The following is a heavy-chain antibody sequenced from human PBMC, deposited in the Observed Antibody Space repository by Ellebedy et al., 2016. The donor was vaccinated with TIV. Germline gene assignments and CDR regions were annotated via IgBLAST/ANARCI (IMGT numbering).Heavy chain of an antibody. Sequence: AASVKVSCKASGYTFTSYGISWVRQAPGQGLEWMGWISAYNGNTNYAQKLQGRVTMTTDTSTSTAYMELRSLRSDDTAVYYCARDTHWGAGGNSGIGAFDIWGQGTMVTVSS. J-gene: IGHJ3*02. D-gene: IGHD4-23*01. CDR3: ARDTHWGAGGNSGIGAFDI. CDR2: ISAYNGNT. V-gene: IGHV1-18*01. CDR1: GYTFTSYG.